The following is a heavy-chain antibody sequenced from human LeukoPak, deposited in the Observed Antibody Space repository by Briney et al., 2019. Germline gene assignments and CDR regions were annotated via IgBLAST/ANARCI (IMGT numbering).Heavy chain of an antibody. V-gene: IGHV4-59*12. CDR2: IYYSGST. D-gene: IGHD5-12*01. Sequence: ASETLSLTCTVSGGSISSYYWSWIRQPPGKGLEWIGYIYYSGSTNYNPSLKSRVTISVDTSKNQFSLKLSSVTAADTAVYSCARLPFNSGYEYIDYWGQGTLVIVSS. J-gene: IGHJ4*02. CDR3: ARLPFNSGYEYIDY. CDR1: GGSISSYY.